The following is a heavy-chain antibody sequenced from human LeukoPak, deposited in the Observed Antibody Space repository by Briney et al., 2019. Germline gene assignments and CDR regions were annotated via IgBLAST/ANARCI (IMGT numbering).Heavy chain of an antibody. Sequence: GGSLRLSCAASGFTVSSNYMSWVRQAPGKGLEWVANIKQDGSEKYYVDSVKGRFTISRDNAKNSLYLQMNSLRAEDTAVYYCARDQPVGVYSYGYDYFDYWGQGTLVTVSS. CDR1: GFTVSSNY. V-gene: IGHV3-7*01. CDR3: ARDQPVGVYSYGYDYFDY. D-gene: IGHD5-18*01. J-gene: IGHJ4*02. CDR2: IKQDGSEK.